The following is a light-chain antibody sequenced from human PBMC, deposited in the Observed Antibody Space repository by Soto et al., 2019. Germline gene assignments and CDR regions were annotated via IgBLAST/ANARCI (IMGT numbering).Light chain of an antibody. CDR2: HAS. CDR3: QQYNSFPWT. V-gene: IGKV1-5*01. CDR1: QSISSW. Sequence: DIQMTQSPSTLSASVGDIVTITCRASQSISSWLAWYQQKPGTAPKVLIYHASNLQSGVPSRFSGSGSGTDFTLTINSLQPDDFATYYCQQYNSFPWTFGQGTKVDIK. J-gene: IGKJ1*01.